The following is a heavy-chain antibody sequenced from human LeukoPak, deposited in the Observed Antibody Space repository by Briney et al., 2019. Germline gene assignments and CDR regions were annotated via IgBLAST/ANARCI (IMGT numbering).Heavy chain of an antibody. V-gene: IGHV3-7*03. D-gene: IGHD4-17*01. Sequence: GGSLRLSCAASGFTFSSYWMNWARQAPGKGLEWVASINHNGNVNYYVDSVKGRFTISRDNSKNTLYLQMNSLRAEDTAVYYCAKEDYGDYELFDYWGQGTLVTVSS. J-gene: IGHJ4*02. CDR2: INHNGNVN. CDR3: AKEDYGDYELFDY. CDR1: GFTFSSYW.